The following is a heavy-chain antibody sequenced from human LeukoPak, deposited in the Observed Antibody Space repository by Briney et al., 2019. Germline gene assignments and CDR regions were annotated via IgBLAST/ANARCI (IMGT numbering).Heavy chain of an antibody. CDR1: GFTLSSYR. V-gene: IGHV3-74*03. Sequence: SGGSLRLSCAASGFTLSSYRMHWVRQAPGKGLVWVSRINSDGSSITYADSVKGRFTISRDNAKNTLYLQMNSLRVEDTAVYYCAREGRVSGYDFDCWGQGTLVTVSS. CDR3: AREGRVSGYDFDC. J-gene: IGHJ4*02. CDR2: INSDGSSI. D-gene: IGHD5-12*01.